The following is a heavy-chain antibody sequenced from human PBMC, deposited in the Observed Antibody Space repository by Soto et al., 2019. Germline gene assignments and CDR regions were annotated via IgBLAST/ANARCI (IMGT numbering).Heavy chain of an antibody. CDR1: GYTFNTYD. CDR3: ARGTRTTDV. CDR2: MNPNTGST. J-gene: IGHJ6*02. Sequence: ASVKVSCKASGYTFNTYDIEWVRLATGQGLEWMGSMNPNTGSTDYAQKFQGRVTMTRNTSISTAFMELSSLGSEDTAIYHCARGTRTTDVWGQGTTVTVSS. V-gene: IGHV1-8*01. D-gene: IGHD1-7*01.